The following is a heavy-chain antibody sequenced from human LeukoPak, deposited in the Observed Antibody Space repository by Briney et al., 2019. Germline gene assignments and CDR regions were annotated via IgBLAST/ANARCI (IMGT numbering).Heavy chain of an antibody. J-gene: IGHJ6*02. CDR3: AKRGPSDYFYGMDV. CDR1: GFTFSSYG. Sequence: PGGSLRLSCAASGFTFSSYGIHWVRQAPGKGLEWVAVISYDGSNKYYADSVKGRFTISRDNSKNTLYLHMNSLRAEDTAVYYCAKRGPSDYFYGMDVWGQGTTVTVSS. D-gene: IGHD2-2*01. V-gene: IGHV3-30*18. CDR2: ISYDGSNK.